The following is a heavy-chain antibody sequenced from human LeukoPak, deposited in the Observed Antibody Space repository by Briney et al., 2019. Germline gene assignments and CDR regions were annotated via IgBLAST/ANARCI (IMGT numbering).Heavy chain of an antibody. CDR3: VRSSAAAKYYFDY. J-gene: IGHJ4*02. CDR2: ISYDGSNE. D-gene: IGHD6-13*01. V-gene: IGHV3-30-3*01. CDR1: GFIFSRHT. Sequence: AGGSLRLSCAASGFIFSRHTMHWVRQAPGKGLQWVALISYDGSNEYFADSVKGGFTISRDNSRNTLSLQMNSLRLEDTAVYYCVRSSAAAKYYFDYWGQGTLVTVSS.